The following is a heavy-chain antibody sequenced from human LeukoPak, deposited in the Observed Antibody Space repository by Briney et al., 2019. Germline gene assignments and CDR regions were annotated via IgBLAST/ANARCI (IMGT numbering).Heavy chain of an antibody. V-gene: IGHV4-61*02. CDR1: GGSISSGSYY. D-gene: IGHD6-13*01. J-gene: IGHJ3*02. CDR2: IYTSGST. CDR3: ARVQPAAGSAFDI. Sequence: SETLSLTCTVSGGSISSGSYYWRSIRQPAGKGLEWIGRIYTSGSTNYNPSLKSRVTISVDTSKNQFSLKLSSVTAADTAVYYCARVQPAAGSAFDIGGQGTRVTVSA.